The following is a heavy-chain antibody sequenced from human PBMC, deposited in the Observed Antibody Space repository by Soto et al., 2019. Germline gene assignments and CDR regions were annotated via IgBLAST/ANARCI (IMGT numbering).Heavy chain of an antibody. Sequence: RGSLRLSCAASGFTFSSYGMHWVRQAPGKGLEWVAVISYDVSNKYYADSVKGRFTISRDNSKNTLYLQMNSLRAEDTAVYYCAKSGSVLWFGALLTYGMEVWGKGITVTVSA. CDR2: ISYDVSNK. CDR1: GFTFSSYG. V-gene: IGHV3-30*18. D-gene: IGHD3-10*01. J-gene: IGHJ6*04. CDR3: AKSGSVLWFGALLTYGMEV.